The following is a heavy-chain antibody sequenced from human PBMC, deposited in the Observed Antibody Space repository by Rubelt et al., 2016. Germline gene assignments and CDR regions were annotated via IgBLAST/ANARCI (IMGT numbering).Heavy chain of an antibody. D-gene: IGHD2-15*01. CDR1: GGSISSGYY. J-gene: IGHJ4*02. V-gene: IGHV4-61*05. Sequence: QLQLQESGPGLVKPSETLSLTCTVSGGSISSGYYWGWIRQPPGKGLEWIGNIYYSGSTNYNPSFKSRFTICIDTSRNQFSLKRRAVAAADTGVCDCARRGGGPYYFDPGGEGTVVAVS. CDR2: IYYSGST. CDR3: ARRGGGPYYFDP.